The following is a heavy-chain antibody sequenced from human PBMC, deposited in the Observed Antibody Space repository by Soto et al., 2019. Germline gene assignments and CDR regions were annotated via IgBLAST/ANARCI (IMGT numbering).Heavy chain of an antibody. V-gene: IGHV3-30-3*01. CDR1: GFTFSSYA. D-gene: IGHD3-10*01. CDR2: ISYDGSNK. CDR3: ARDLEVRPGYYYYAMVV. J-gene: IGHJ6*02. Sequence: QVQLVESGGGVVQPGRSLRLSCAAFGFTFSSYAMYWVRQAPGKGLEWVAVISYDGSNKYYADSVKGRFTISRDDSKNKLYFQMKSLRAEDTAVYYCARDLEVRPGYYYYAMVVWGQGTTVTVSS.